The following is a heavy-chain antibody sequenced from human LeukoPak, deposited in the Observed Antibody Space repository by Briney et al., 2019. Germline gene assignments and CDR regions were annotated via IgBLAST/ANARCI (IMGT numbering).Heavy chain of an antibody. J-gene: IGHJ4*02. Sequence: GGSLRLSCVPSGFSFSNYAMSWVRQAPGKGLEWVSSISGSGGSTHYADSVKGRFTISRDKTKNTLYMQMNSLRAEDTAVYYCARRVVAAHSPDYWGQGTLVTVSS. D-gene: IGHD2-15*01. CDR3: ARRVVAAHSPDY. V-gene: IGHV3-23*01. CDR2: ISGSGGST. CDR1: GFSFSNYA.